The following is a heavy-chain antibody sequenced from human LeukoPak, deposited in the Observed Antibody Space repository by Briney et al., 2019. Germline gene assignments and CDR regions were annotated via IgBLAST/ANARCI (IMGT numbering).Heavy chain of an antibody. CDR1: GFTFSNYW. CDR2: IKQDESKK. J-gene: IGHJ4*02. V-gene: IGHV3-7*01. Sequence: GGSLRLSCAASGFTFSNYWMSWVRQAPGKGLEWVANIKQDESKKYYVDSVKGRFTISRDNAKNSLYLQMNSLRAEDTAVYYCARDLEYISSWSACYFDYWGQGILVTVSS. D-gene: IGHD6-13*01. CDR3: ARDLEYISSWSACYFDY.